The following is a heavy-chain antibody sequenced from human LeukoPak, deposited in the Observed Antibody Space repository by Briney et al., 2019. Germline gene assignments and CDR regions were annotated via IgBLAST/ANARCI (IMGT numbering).Heavy chain of an antibody. CDR1: GYSISSGYY. J-gene: IGHJ4*02. Sequence: SETLSLTCTVSGYSISSGYYWGWIRHPPGKGLEWIGSIYHSGRTFYNPSLKSRVTISVDTSKNQFSVKLTAVTAADTAVYYCARLYRPATRFDYWGQGTLVSVSS. CDR2: IYHSGRT. D-gene: IGHD5-24*01. V-gene: IGHV4-38-2*02. CDR3: ARLYRPATRFDY.